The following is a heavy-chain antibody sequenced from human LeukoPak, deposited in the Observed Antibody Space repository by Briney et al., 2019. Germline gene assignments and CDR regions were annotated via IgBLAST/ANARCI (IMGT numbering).Heavy chain of an antibody. V-gene: IGHV4-4*07. D-gene: IGHD1-26*01. CDR1: GGSISSYY. CDR2: IYTSGST. J-gene: IGHJ4*02. Sequence: SETLSLTCTVSGGSISSYYWSWIRQPAGKGLEWIGRIYTSGSTNYNPSLKSRVTMSVDTSKNQFSLKLSSVTAADTAVYYCARHGSQGGATHFDSWGQGTLVTVSS. CDR3: ARHGSQGGATHFDS.